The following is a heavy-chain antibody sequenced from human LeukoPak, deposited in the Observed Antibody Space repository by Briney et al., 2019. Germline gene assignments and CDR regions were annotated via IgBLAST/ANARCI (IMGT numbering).Heavy chain of an antibody. CDR3: AGWNTDFWSSYYYAMDV. J-gene: IGHJ6*02. V-gene: IGHV4-59*01. CDR1: GGSISIYY. D-gene: IGHD3-3*01. Sequence: PSETLSLTCTVSGGSISIYYWSWIRQPPGKGLEWIGYIYNSGSTSYNPSLKSRVTISVDTSKNQFSLNLGSVTAADTAVYYCAGWNTDFWSSYYYAMDVWGQETTVTVSS. CDR2: IYNSGST.